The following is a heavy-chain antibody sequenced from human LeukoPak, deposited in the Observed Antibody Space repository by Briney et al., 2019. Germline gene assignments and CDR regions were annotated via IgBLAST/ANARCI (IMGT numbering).Heavy chain of an antibody. J-gene: IGHJ1*01. CDR1: GYTFTGYY. CDR3: ARDLFVRRLTTSSEYFQH. CDR2: INPNSGGT. D-gene: IGHD3-22*01. V-gene: IGHV1-2*06. Sequence: WASVTVSCKASGYTFTGYYMHWVRQAPGQGLEWMGRINPNSGGTNYAQKFQGRVTMTRDTSISTAYMELSRLKSDDTAVYYCARDLFVRRLTTSSEYFQHWGQGTLVTVSS.